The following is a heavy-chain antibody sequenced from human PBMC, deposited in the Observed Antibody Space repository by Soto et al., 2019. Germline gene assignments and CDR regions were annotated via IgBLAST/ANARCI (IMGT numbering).Heavy chain of an antibody. D-gene: IGHD1-26*01. V-gene: IGHV3-33*01. Sequence: QVQLVESGGGVVQPGRSLRLSCAASGFTFSSYGMHWVRQAPGKGLEWVAVIWYDGSNKYYADSVKGRFTISRDNSKNTLYLQMNCLRAEDTAVYYCARDLLSGTPDAFDIWGQGTMVTVSS. J-gene: IGHJ3*02. CDR2: IWYDGSNK. CDR1: GFTFSSYG. CDR3: ARDLLSGTPDAFDI.